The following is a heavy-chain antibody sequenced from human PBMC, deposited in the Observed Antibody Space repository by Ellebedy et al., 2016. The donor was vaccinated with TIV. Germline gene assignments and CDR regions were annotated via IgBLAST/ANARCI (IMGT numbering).Heavy chain of an antibody. J-gene: IGHJ1*01. V-gene: IGHV3-7*01. Sequence: PGGSLRLSCAASGFTFSSYWMSWVRQAPGKGLEWVANIKQDGSEKYYVDSVKGRFTISRDNAKNSLYLQMNSLRAEDTAVYYCARDLFSGSWYVFQHWGQGTLVTVSS. CDR3: ARDLFSGSWYVFQH. CDR2: IKQDGSEK. CDR1: GFTFSSYW. D-gene: IGHD6-13*01.